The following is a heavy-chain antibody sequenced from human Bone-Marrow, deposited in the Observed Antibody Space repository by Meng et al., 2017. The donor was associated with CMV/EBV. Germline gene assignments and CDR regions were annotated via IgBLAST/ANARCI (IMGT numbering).Heavy chain of an antibody. CDR2: IIPILGIA. V-gene: IGHV1-69*10. D-gene: IGHD3-3*01. J-gene: IGHJ4*02. CDR3: AREMRNDFWSGYYYFDY. CDR1: GGTFSSYA. Sequence: SVKVSCKASGGTFSSYAISWVRQAPGQGLEWMGGIIPILGIANYAQKFQGRVTITADKSTSTAYMELSSLRSEDTAVYYCAREMRNDFWSGYYYFDYWGQGTLVTVSS.